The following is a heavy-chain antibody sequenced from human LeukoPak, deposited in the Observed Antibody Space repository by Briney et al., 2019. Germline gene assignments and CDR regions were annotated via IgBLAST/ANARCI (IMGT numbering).Heavy chain of an antibody. V-gene: IGHV3-30-3*01. CDR2: ISYDGSNK. CDR3: AKDEQDSGYAEGAFDI. J-gene: IGHJ3*02. D-gene: IGHD5-12*01. Sequence: PGGSLRLSCAASGFTFSSYAMHWVRQAPGKRLEWVAVISYDGSNKYYADSVKGRFTISRDNSKNTLYLQMNSLRAEDTAVYYCAKDEQDSGYAEGAFDIWGQGTMVTVSS. CDR1: GFTFSSYA.